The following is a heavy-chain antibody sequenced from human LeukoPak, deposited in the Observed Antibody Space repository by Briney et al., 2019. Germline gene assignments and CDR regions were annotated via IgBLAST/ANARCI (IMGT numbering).Heavy chain of an antibody. CDR3: AKDILGNYYDSSGYRD. CDR2: ISWNSGSI. Sequence: GGSLRLSCAASGFTFDDYAMHWVRQAPGKGLEWVSGISWNSGSIGYADSVKGRFTISRDNAKNSLYLQMNSLRAEDTALYYCAKDILGNYYDSSGYRDWGQGTLVTVSS. J-gene: IGHJ4*02. D-gene: IGHD3-22*01. CDR1: GFTFDDYA. V-gene: IGHV3-9*01.